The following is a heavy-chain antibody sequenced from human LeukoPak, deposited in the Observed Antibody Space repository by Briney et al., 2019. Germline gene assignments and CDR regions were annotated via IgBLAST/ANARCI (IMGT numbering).Heavy chain of an antibody. J-gene: IGHJ3*02. D-gene: IGHD2-15*01. CDR3: ARSQSSVVVAATPYGDAFDI. V-gene: IGHV5-51*01. CDR2: IYPGDSDT. Sequence: GESLKISCKGSGYSFTSYWIGWVRQMPGKGLEWMGIIYPGDSDTRYSPSFQGQVTISADKSISTAYLQWSSLKASDTAMYYCARSQSSVVVAATPYGDAFDIWGQGTMVTVSS. CDR1: GYSFTSYW.